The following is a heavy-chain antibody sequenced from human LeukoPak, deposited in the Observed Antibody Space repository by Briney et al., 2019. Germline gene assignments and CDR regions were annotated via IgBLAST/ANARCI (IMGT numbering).Heavy chain of an antibody. D-gene: IGHD3-3*01. Sequence: KPSETLSLTCTVACGSISSYYWSWIRQPPGKGLEWIGYIYYSGSTNYNPSLKSRVTISVDTSKNHFSLKLSSVTAAATAVSYCARCGDGFRDAWGQGTTVTVSS. CDR1: CGSISSYY. V-gene: IGHV4-59*01. CDR2: IYYSGST. CDR3: ARCGDGFRDA. J-gene: IGHJ6*02.